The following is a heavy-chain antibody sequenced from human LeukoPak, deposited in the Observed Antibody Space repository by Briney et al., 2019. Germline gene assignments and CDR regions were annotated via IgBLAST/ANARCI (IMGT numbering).Heavy chain of an antibody. CDR2: IYSGGST. V-gene: IGHV3-66*01. D-gene: IGHD3-22*01. Sequence: PGGSLRLSCAASGFTVSSNYMSWVRQAPGKGLEWVSVIYSGGSTYYADSVKGRFTISRDNSKNTLYLQMNSLRAEDTAVYYCARAPEYYYDSSGYYSSLPVSFDYWGQGTLVTVSS. J-gene: IGHJ4*02. CDR3: ARAPEYYYDSSGYYSSLPVSFDY. CDR1: GFTVSSNY.